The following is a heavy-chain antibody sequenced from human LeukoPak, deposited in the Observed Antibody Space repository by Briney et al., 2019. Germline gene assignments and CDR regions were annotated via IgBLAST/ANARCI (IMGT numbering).Heavy chain of an antibody. D-gene: IGHD3-10*01. CDR1: GFTVRSNY. CDR2: IYSGDST. V-gene: IGHV3-66*01. Sequence: PGGSLRLSCAASGFTVRSNYMSWVRQAPGKGLEWVSVIYSGDSTDYADSVKGRFTISRDNSKNTLYLQMNSLRVEDTAVYYCARAISIYGSGRLFDYWGQGTLVTVSS. J-gene: IGHJ4*02. CDR3: ARAISIYGSGRLFDY.